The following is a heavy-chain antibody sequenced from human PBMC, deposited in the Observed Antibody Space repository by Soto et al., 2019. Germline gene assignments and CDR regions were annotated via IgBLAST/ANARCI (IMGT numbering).Heavy chain of an antibody. V-gene: IGHV3-11*01. J-gene: IGHJ4*02. CDR2: ISGSGSTT. CDR1: GFTFSDYY. Sequence: GGSLRLSCTASGFTFSDYYMSWIRQAPGKGLEWLAYISGSGSTTYYTDSVKGRFAISRDNARTSLYLQINSLRVEDSAVYYCARSSLTYFEFWGQGTMVTVSS. CDR3: ARSSLTYFEF.